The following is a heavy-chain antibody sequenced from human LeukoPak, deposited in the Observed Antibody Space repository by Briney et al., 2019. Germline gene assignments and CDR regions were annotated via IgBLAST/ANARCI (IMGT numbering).Heavy chain of an antibody. Sequence: GGSLRLSCAASGFTFSSYSMNWVRQAPGKGLEWVSSISSSSSYIYYADSVKGRFTISRDNAKNSLYLQMNSLRAEDTAVYYCARAVSAAATWGNWFDPWGQGTLVTVSS. CDR1: GFTFSSYS. CDR3: ARAVSAAATWGNWFDP. V-gene: IGHV3-21*01. D-gene: IGHD6-13*01. CDR2: ISSSSSYI. J-gene: IGHJ5*02.